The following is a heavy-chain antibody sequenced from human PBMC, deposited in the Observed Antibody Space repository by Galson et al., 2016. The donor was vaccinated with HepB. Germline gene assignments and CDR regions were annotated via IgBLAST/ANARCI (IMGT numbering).Heavy chain of an antibody. CDR3: AKGLYKWRKMIFGVGI. D-gene: IGHD3-3*01. Sequence: SLRLSCAASGFTFSNYGMHWVRQAPGKGLEWVAVTSYDGSNKYYADSVKGRFTIFRDNSKNTLYLQMNSLRAEDTAVYYCAKGLYKWRKMIFGVGIWGQGTLVTVSS. CDR2: TSYDGSNK. CDR1: GFTFSNYG. V-gene: IGHV3-30*18. J-gene: IGHJ4*02.